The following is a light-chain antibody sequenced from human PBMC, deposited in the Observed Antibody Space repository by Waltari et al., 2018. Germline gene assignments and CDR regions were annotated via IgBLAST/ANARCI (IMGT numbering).Light chain of an antibody. CDR3: SSYAASTP. V-gene: IGLV2-8*01. CDR1: SSDVGAYNY. CDR2: EVS. J-gene: IGLJ2*01. Sequence: QSALTQPPSASGSPGQSVTISCTGTSSDVGAYNYVSWYQQHPGKAPKVLIYEVSKRPSGVPDDFSGAKSGNAASLTVAGLQAEDEADYFCSSYAASTPFGGGTKLTVL.